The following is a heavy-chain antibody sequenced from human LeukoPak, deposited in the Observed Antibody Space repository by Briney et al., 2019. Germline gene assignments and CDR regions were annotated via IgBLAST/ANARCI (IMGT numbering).Heavy chain of an antibody. CDR2: IYYSGST. CDR1: GGSISYYY. Sequence: SETLSLTCTVSGGSISYYYWSWIRQPPGKGLEWIGYIYYSGSTNYNPSLKSRVTISVDTSKNQFSLKLSSVTAADTAVYYCASAIRYYDSPPVWGQGTMVTVSS. D-gene: IGHD3-22*01. J-gene: IGHJ3*01. CDR3: ASAIRYYDSPPV. V-gene: IGHV4-59*01.